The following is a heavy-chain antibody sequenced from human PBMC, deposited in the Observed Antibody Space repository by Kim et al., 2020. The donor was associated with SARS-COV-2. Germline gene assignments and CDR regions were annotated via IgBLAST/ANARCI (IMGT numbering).Heavy chain of an antibody. CDR2: IIPLFGTA. CDR3: VREVPSVTGAVGFDS. J-gene: IGHJ4*02. D-gene: IGHD6-19*01. V-gene: IGHV1-69*13. Sequence: SVKVSCKASGGTFSSYTITWVRQAPGQGLEWMGGIIPLFGTAKYAQNFQGRITITADESTTTAYMELNSLRPEDTADYYCVREVPSVTGAVGFDSWGQG. CDR1: GGTFSSYT.